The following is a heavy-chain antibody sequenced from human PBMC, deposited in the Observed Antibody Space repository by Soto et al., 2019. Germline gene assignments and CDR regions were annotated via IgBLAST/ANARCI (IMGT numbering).Heavy chain of an antibody. Sequence: VASVKVSCKASGYTFTSYAMHWVRQAPGQRLEWMGWINAGDGNTKYSQKFQGRVTITRDTSASTAYMELSSLRSEDTAVYYCARGRCTSCYVFDYWGQGTLVTVSS. J-gene: IGHJ4*02. D-gene: IGHD2-2*01. CDR1: GYTFTSYA. CDR3: ARGRCTSCYVFDY. CDR2: INAGDGNT. V-gene: IGHV1-3*01.